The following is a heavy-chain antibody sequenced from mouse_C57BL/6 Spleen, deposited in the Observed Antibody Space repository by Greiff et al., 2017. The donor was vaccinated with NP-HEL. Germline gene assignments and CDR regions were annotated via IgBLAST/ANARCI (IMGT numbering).Heavy chain of an antibody. CDR1: GYAFSSSW. V-gene: IGHV1-82*01. CDR2: IYPGDGDT. J-gene: IGHJ1*03. CDR3: ATYPVEV. D-gene: IGHD2-10*01. Sequence: VQLQQSGPELVKPGASVKISCKASGYAFSSSWMNWVKQRPGKGLEWIGRIYPGDGDTNYNGKFKGKATLTADKSSSTAYMQLSSLTSEDSAVYFCATYPVEVWGTGTTVTVSS.